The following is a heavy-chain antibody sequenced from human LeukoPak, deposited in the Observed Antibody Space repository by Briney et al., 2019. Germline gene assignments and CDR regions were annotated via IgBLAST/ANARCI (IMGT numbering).Heavy chain of an antibody. CDR3: GRRAVEKPMVTNWFDP. CDR2: IFPGASDS. V-gene: IGHV5-51*01. CDR1: GYTFTSYW. Sequence: GGSRKISCKGSGYTFTSYWIGWVRQRPGKALEWVAIIFPGASDSRSRPSSQGQVTISADKSISPGSLQWSSLEASDPAMYYCGRRAVEKPMVTNWFDPWGEGTLVTVSS. D-gene: IGHD4-23*01. J-gene: IGHJ5*02.